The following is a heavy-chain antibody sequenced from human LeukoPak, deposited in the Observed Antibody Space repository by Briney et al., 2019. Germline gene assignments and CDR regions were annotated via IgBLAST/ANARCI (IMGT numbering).Heavy chain of an antibody. V-gene: IGHV3-23*01. D-gene: IGHD5-24*01. Sequence: GGTLRLTCAASGFTFSSYAMSWVRQPPGKGLEWVSAISGSGGSTYYADSVKGRFTISRDNSKNTLYLQMNSLRAEDTAVYYCAKDISTVEMATMAEYWGQGTLVTVSS. J-gene: IGHJ4*02. CDR2: ISGSGGST. CDR3: AKDISTVEMATMAEY. CDR1: GFTFSSYA.